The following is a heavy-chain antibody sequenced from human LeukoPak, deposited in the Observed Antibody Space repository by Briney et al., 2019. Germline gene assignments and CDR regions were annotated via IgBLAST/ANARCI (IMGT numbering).Heavy chain of an antibody. CDR1: GYTFTSYY. Sequence: GASVKVSCKASGYTFTSYYMHWVRQAPGQGLEWMGIINPSGGSTSYAQKFQGRVTITADESTSTAYMELSSLRSEDTAVHYCARVKGQLVERGSGAQWYFDLWGRGTLVTVSS. CDR3: ARVKGQLVERGSGAQWYFDL. CDR2: INPSGGST. D-gene: IGHD3-10*01. V-gene: IGHV1-46*01. J-gene: IGHJ2*01.